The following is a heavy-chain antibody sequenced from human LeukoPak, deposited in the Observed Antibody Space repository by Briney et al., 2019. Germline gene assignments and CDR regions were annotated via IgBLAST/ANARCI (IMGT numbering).Heavy chain of an antibody. V-gene: IGHV1-69*13. J-gene: IGHJ1*01. CDR1: GGTFTIYA. Sequence: SVKVSCTASGGTFTIYAISWVRHAPGQGLEWMGGIIPIFGTANYAQKFQGRVTITADESTSTAYMELSSLRSEDTAVYYCASPYPTCSGGSCYRSFEYFQHWGQGTLVTVSS. D-gene: IGHD2-15*01. CDR3: ASPYPTCSGGSCYRSFEYFQH. CDR2: IIPIFGTA.